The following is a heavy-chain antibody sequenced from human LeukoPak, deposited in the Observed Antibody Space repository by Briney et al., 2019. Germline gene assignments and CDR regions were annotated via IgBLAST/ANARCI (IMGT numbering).Heavy chain of an antibody. J-gene: IGHJ4*02. D-gene: IGHD5-18*01. CDR3: AKDRYSYAFEYSDS. CDR2: INSDGSEG. Sequence: PGGSLRLSCAVSGFTFSGFWMSWSRQAPGKGLEWVASINSDGSEGYYADVVKGRFTISRDNAKNSLYLQVSSLRAEDTAVYYCAKDRYSYAFEYSDSWGQGTLVSVSS. CDR1: GFTFSGFW. V-gene: IGHV3-7*01.